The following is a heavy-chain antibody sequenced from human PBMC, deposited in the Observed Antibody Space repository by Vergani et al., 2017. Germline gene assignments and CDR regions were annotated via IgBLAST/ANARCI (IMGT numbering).Heavy chain of an antibody. CDR1: GGSISSSSFY. J-gene: IGHJ4*02. V-gene: IGHV4-39*07. CDR2: IYYSGYT. CDR3: ARDRPNIVVVVAATGSGGIDY. D-gene: IGHD2-15*01. Sequence: QLQLQESGPGLVKPSETLSLTCTVSGGSISSSSFYWGWIRQPPGKGLEWIGSIYYSGYTYDNPSLKSRVTISVDTSKNQFSLKLGTVTAADTAVYYCARDRPNIVVVVAATGSGGIDYWGQGTLVTVSS.